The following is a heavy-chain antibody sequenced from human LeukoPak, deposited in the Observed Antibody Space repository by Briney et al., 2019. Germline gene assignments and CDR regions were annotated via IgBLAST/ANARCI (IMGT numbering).Heavy chain of an antibody. V-gene: IGHV1-69*05. J-gene: IGHJ4*02. CDR3: ARAIGVRGDEAFYYFDY. CDR2: IIPIFGTA. D-gene: IGHD3-10*01. Sequence: ASVKVSCKASGGTFSSYAISWVRQAPGQGLEWMGGIIPIFGTANYAQKFQGRVTITTDESTSTAYMELSSLRSEDTAVYYCARAIGVRGDEAFYYFDYWGQGTLVIVSS. CDR1: GGTFSSYA.